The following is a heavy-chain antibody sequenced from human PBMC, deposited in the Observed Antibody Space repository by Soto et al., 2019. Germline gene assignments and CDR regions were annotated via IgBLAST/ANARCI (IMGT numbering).Heavy chain of an antibody. CDR3: ARVIWFGEINYYYYYGMDV. V-gene: IGHV1-69*13. J-gene: IGHJ6*02. CDR1: GGTFSSYA. D-gene: IGHD3-10*01. CDR2: IIPIFGTA. Sequence: ASVKVSCKASGGTFSSYAISWVRQAPGQGLEWMGGIIPIFGTANYAQKFQGRVTITADESTSTAYMELSSLRSEDTAVYYCARVIWFGEINYYYYYGMDVWGQGTTVTVSS.